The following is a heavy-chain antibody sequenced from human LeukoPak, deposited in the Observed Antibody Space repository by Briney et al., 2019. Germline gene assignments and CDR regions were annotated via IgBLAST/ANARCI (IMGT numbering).Heavy chain of an antibody. CDR3: VRSGGYRQCDY. CDR2: VNSDGIST. CDR1: GFTFSSYW. V-gene: IGHV3-74*01. Sequence: SGGSLRLSCAASGFTFSSYWMHWVRQAPGKGLVWVSRVNSDGISTIYADSVKGRFTISRDNAKNTLYLQMNSLRAEDTAVYYCVRSGGYRQCDYWGQGTLVTVSS. D-gene: IGHD2-15*01. J-gene: IGHJ4*02.